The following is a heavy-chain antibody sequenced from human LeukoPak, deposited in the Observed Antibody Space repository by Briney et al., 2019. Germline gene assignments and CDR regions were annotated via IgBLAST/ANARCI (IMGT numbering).Heavy chain of an antibody. CDR3: ARDVGEYCSSTSCYASNY. CDR2: ISGGT. J-gene: IGHJ4*02. Sequence: ASVKVSCKASGYTFTGYYIHWVRQAPGQGLGWMGWISGGTNYAQKFQGRVTMTRDTSISTAYMELSRLRSDDTAVYYCARDVGEYCSSTSCYASNYWGQGTLVTVSS. D-gene: IGHD2-2*01. CDR1: GYTFTGYY. V-gene: IGHV1-2*02.